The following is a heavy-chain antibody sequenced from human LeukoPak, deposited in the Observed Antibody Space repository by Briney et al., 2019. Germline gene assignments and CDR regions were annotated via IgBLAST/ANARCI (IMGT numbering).Heavy chain of an antibody. CDR2: IYYSGTT. D-gene: IGHD6-19*01. V-gene: IGHV4-39*07. CDR3: ARAIPAYSSGWFCDAFDI. Sequence: SETLSLTCTVSGGSVSSNNHYWGWIRQPPGKGLEWIGSIYYSGTTFYNPSLKSRLTISVDTSKNQFSLKLTSVTTADTALYYCARAIPAYSSGWFCDAFDIWGQGTMVTVPS. CDR1: GGSVSSNNHY. J-gene: IGHJ3*02.